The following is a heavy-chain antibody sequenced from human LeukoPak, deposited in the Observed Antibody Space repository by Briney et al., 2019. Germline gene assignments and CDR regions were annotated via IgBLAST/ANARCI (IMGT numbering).Heavy chain of an antibody. J-gene: IGHJ4*02. D-gene: IGHD6-13*01. CDR2: INHSGST. CDR3: ARVTGYMTEDYFDY. Sequence: SETLSLTCAVYGGSFSGYYWIWIRQPPGKGLEWIGEINHSGSTNYNPSLKSRVTISVDTSKNQFSLRLSSVTAADTAVYYCARVTGYMTEDYFDYWGQGTLVSVSS. V-gene: IGHV4-34*01. CDR1: GGSFSGYY.